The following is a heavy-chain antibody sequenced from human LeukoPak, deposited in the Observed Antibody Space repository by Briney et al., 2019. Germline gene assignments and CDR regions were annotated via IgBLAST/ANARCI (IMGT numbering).Heavy chain of an antibody. J-gene: IGHJ4*02. CDR1: GGTFSSYA. V-gene: IGHV1-2*04. Sequence: ASVKVSCKASGGTFSSYAISWVRQAPGQGLEWMGWIHPISGGTNYAQKFQGWVTLTGDTSISTAYMDLSRLTSDDTAVYYCARGLINGHDFDYWGQGTLVTVSS. CDR2: IHPISGGT. D-gene: IGHD1-20*01. CDR3: ARGLINGHDFDY.